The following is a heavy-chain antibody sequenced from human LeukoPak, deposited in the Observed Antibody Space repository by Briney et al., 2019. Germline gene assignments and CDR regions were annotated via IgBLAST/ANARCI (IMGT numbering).Heavy chain of an antibody. Sequence: GGSLRLSCAASGLTFSSYAMSWVRQAPGKGLEWVSAISDSGTGTYYADSVKGRFTISRDNSKNTLYLQMNSLRAEDTAVYYCAKSRDYTEYVYWFDPWGQGTLVTVSS. J-gene: IGHJ5*02. CDR2: ISDSGTGT. CDR1: GLTFSSYA. V-gene: IGHV3-23*01. CDR3: AKSRDYTEYVYWFDP. D-gene: IGHD3-16*01.